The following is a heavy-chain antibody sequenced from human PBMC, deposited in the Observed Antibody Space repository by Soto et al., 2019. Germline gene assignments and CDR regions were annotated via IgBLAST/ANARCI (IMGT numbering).Heavy chain of an antibody. V-gene: IGHV4-30-2*01. J-gene: IGHJ2*01. CDR3: ARAEGYCSSTSCYGGWYFDL. Sequence: SETLSLTCAVSGGSISSGGYSWSWIRQPPGKGLEWIGYIYHSGSTYYNPSLKSRVTISVDRAKNNFSLKLSSGTAADTAVYYCARAEGYCSSTSCYGGWYFDLWGRGTLVTVSS. CDR2: IYHSGST. CDR1: GGSISSGGYS. D-gene: IGHD2-2*01.